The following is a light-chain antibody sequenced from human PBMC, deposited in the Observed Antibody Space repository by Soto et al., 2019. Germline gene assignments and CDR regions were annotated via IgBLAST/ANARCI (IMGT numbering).Light chain of an antibody. V-gene: IGLV1-40*01. CDR1: SSNIGAGYD. Sequence: QSVLTHPLSVSGAQLQGRPITRTRSSSNIGAGYDVHWYQQLPGTAPKLLIYGNSNRPSGVPDRFSGSKSGTSASLAITGLQAEDEADYYCQSYDSSLSGYVLGTGTKVTVL. J-gene: IGLJ1*01. CDR3: QSYDSSLSGYV. CDR2: GNS.